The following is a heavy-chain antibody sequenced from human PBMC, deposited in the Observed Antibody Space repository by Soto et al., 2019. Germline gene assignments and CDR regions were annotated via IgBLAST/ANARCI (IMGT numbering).Heavy chain of an antibody. Sequence: PGGSLRLSCAVSGFPINKAWMGWVRQGPGKGLEWVGRLKSVSDGGKAEYTAPVKDRFIISRDDSENILYLQMNSLKAEDTAVYFCTTMRWNFWSTDWGQGSQVTVSS. CDR2: LKSVSDGGKA. D-gene: IGHD3-3*01. CDR3: TTMRWNFWSTD. J-gene: IGHJ4*02. CDR1: GFPINKAW. V-gene: IGHV3-15*01.